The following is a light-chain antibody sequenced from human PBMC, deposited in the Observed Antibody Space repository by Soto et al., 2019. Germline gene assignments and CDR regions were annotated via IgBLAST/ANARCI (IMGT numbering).Light chain of an antibody. CDR3: SSYTSSSTSLYV. CDR1: SSDVGGYNY. V-gene: IGLV2-14*01. CDR2: EVS. Sequence: QSALTQPASVSGSPGQSITISCTGTSSDVGGYNYVSWYQQHPGKAPKLMIYEVSNRPSGVSNRFSGSKSGNTASLTISGLQAEDEADYYCSSYTSSSTSLYVFGTGTKVPS. J-gene: IGLJ1*01.